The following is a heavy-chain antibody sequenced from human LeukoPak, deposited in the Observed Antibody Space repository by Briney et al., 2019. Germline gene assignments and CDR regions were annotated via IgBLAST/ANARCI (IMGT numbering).Heavy chain of an antibody. CDR1: GFTFSSYE. V-gene: IGHV3-48*03. CDR3: ATNSSVSYAFAI. D-gene: IGHD2-8*01. Sequence: GGSLRLSCAASGFTFSSYEMNWVRQTPGMGLEWIAYISSGATSIYYADSVKGRFNISRDNAKNSLNLQMNSLRAEDTAVYYCATNSSVSYAFAIWGQGTMVTVSA. J-gene: IGHJ3*02. CDR2: ISSGATSI.